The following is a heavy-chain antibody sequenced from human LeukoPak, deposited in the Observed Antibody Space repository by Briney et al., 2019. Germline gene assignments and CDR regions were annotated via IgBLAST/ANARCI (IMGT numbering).Heavy chain of an antibody. CDR1: GFTFSSYG. J-gene: IGHJ3*02. CDR2: ILNDGSQE. CDR3: ARDDALGDNALNI. Sequence: GGSLRLSCAASGFTFSSYGMHWVRQAPGKGLEWVAVILNDGSQEKYADSVKGRFTISRDNSKNTLFLQMSSLRAEDTAVYYCARDDALGDNALNIWGQGTMVTVSS. V-gene: IGHV3-33*01. D-gene: IGHD3-16*01.